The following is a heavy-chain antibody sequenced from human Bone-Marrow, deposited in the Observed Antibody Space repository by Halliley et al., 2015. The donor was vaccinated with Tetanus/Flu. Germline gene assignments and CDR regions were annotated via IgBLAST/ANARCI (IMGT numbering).Heavy chain of an antibody. V-gene: IGHV3-64*01. CDR2: IDSNGGST. Sequence: SLRLSCAGSGFTFSSYAMHWVRQAPGKGLEYVSAIDSNGGSTYYANFVKGRFTLSRDNSKNTLYLQMGSLKAEDMAVYYCVRVGYNASFDIWGQGTMVTVSS. CDR1: GFTFSSYA. J-gene: IGHJ3*02. D-gene: IGHD1-1*01. CDR3: VRVGYNASFDI.